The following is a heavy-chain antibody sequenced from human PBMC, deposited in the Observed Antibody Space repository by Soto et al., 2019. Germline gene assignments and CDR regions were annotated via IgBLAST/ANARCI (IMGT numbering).Heavy chain of an antibody. V-gene: IGHV1-8*01. CDR1: GYTFTSYY. CDR3: ARGSIAAAGTGVY. Sequence: ASVKVSCKASGYTFTSYYINWVLQATGQGLEWMGWMNPNSGNTGYAQKFQGRVTMTRNTSISTAYMELSSLRSEDTAVYYCARGSIAAAGTGVYWGQGTLVTVSS. J-gene: IGHJ4*02. CDR2: MNPNSGNT. D-gene: IGHD6-13*01.